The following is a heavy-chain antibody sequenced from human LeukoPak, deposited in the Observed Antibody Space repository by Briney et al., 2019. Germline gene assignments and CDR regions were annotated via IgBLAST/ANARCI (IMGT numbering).Heavy chain of an antibody. V-gene: IGHV3-21*01. CDR2: ISSSSSYI. Sequence: GGSLRLSCVASGFTFSRYTMNWVRQAPGKGLEWVSPISSSSSYIYYAGSVKGRFTISRDNAKNSLYLQLNSLRAEDTAVYYCARETYGDYGFDYWGQGTLVTVSS. D-gene: IGHD4-17*01. CDR3: ARETYGDYGFDY. J-gene: IGHJ4*02. CDR1: GFTFSRYT.